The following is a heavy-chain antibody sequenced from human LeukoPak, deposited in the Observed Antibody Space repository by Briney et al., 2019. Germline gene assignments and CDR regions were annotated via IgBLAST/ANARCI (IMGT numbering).Heavy chain of an antibody. CDR2: IYNSGSA. V-gene: IGHV4-59*01. CDR3: ARHGSGWSFDY. D-gene: IGHD6-19*01. Sequence: PSETLSLTCKVSGGSISTYYWSWFRQPPGKGLEWIGYIYNSGSATYNPSLKSRVTISVDTSMNQFSLKLTSVSTTDTAVYYCARHGSGWSFDYWGQGVLVTVSS. CDR1: GGSISTYY. J-gene: IGHJ4*02.